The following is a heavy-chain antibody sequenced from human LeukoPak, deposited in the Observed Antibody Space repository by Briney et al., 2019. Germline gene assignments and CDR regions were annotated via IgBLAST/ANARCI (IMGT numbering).Heavy chain of an antibody. CDR2: IWSDGSDK. CDR3: ARDTYG. CDR1: GFTFSSYG. Sequence: PGGSLRLSCAASGFTFSSYGMHWVRQAPGGGLEWVAVIWSDGSDKYYANSVKGRFTISRDNSKNTLYLQMNSLRAEDTAVYYCARDTYGWGQGTLVTVSS. D-gene: IGHD3-16*01. J-gene: IGHJ4*02. V-gene: IGHV3-33*01.